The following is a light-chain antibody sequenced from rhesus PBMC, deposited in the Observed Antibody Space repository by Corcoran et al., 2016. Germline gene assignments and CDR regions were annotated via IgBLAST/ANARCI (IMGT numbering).Light chain of an antibody. J-gene: IGKJ2*01. CDR3: QQYSSRYS. V-gene: IGKV1-22*01. CDR2: KAA. CDR1: QGISSW. Sequence: DIQMTQSPSSLSASVGDTVTITCRASQGISSWLAWYQQKPGKAPKLLIYKAASLQSGVTSRFSGSGSVTDFTLTISSLQSEDFATYYCQQYSSRYSFGQGTKVEIK.